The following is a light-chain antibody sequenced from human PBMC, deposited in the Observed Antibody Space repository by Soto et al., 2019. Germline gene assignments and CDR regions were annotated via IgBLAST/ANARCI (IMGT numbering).Light chain of an antibody. CDR3: QQYYSYPLT. Sequence: AIRMTQSPSSFSASTGDRVTITCRASQGISSYLAWYQQKPGKAPKLLIYAASTLQSGVPSRFSGSGSGTDCTLTISSLQSEDFATYYCQQYYSYPLTFGGGTKVEI. CDR1: QGISSY. J-gene: IGKJ4*01. V-gene: IGKV1-8*01. CDR2: AAS.